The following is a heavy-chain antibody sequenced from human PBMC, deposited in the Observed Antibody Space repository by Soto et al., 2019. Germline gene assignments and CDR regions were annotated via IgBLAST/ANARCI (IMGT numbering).Heavy chain of an antibody. CDR3: ARVRENYFDS. V-gene: IGHV4-31*03. CDR2: IYDSGSP. CDR1: GGSISSDGDYYR. J-gene: IGHJ4*02. Sequence: QMQLQESGPGLVSPSQTLSLTCTVSGGSISSDGDYYRWSWIRQHPGKGLECIGYIYDSGSPYYPPSLERRVTVAVDTSKNQFSLKLSSLTAADTAVYYCARVRENYFDSWGQGILVTVSS.